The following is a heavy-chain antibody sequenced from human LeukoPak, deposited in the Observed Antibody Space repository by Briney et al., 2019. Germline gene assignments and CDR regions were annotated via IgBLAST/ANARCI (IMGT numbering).Heavy chain of an antibody. CDR1: GYTLTELS. CDR3: ATGLSEAPYYYYYGMDV. Sequence: GASVKVSCKVSGYTLTELSMHWVRQAPGKGLEWMGGFDPEDGETIYAQKFQGRVTMIEDTSTDTAYMELSSLRSEDTAVYYCATGLSEAPYYYYYGMDVWGQGTTVTVSS. V-gene: IGHV1-24*01. J-gene: IGHJ6*02. CDR2: FDPEDGET. D-gene: IGHD2-21*01.